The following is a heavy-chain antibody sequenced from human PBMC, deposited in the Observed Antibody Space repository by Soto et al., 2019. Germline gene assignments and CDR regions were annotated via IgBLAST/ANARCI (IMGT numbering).Heavy chain of an antibody. CDR2: ISSSSSYI. V-gene: IGHV3-21*01. CDR1: GFTLSSYS. CDR3: ARDHGHSLLGSDY. Sequence: GGSLRLSCAGSGFTLSSYSMNWVRQAPGKGLEWVSSISSSSSYIYYADSVKGRFTISRDNAKNSLYLQMNSLRAEDTAVYYCARDHGHSLLGSDYRGPGTLVT. J-gene: IGHJ4*02. D-gene: IGHD4-17*01.